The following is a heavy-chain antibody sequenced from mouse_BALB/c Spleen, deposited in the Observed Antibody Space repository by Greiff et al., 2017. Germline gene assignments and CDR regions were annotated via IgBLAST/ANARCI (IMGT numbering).Heavy chain of an antibody. D-gene: IGHD1-1*01. CDR1: GYTFTDYA. CDR3: ARGATVVAEDAMDY. V-gene: IGHV1S137*01. CDR2: ISTYYGDA. J-gene: IGHJ4*01. Sequence: VKLMESGAELVRPGVSVKISCKGSGYTFTDYAMHWVKQSHAKSLEWIGVISTYYGDASYNQKFKGKATMTVDKSSSTAYMELARLTSEDSAIYYCARGATVVAEDAMDYWGQGTSVTVSS.